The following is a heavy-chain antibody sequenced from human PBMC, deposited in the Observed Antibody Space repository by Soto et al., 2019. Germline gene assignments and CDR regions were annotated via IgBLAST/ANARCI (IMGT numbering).Heavy chain of an antibody. D-gene: IGHD3-9*01. V-gene: IGHV3-30-3*01. CDR2: ISYDGSNK. Sequence: QVQRVESGGGVVQPGRSLRLSCAASGFTFSSYAMHWVRQAPGEGLEWVAVISYDGSNKYYADSVKGGFTISRENPKNTLHIQINSPTADYTAVYYSVSALLRYFDWLHHPMRSAFDIWGQGTMVTVSS. J-gene: IGHJ3*02. CDR3: VSALLRYFDWLHHPMRSAFDI. CDR1: GFTFSSYA.